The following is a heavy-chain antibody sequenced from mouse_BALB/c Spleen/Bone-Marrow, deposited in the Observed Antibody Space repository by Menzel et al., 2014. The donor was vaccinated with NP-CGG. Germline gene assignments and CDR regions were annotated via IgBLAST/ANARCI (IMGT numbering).Heavy chain of an antibody. Sequence: QVQLQQSGAELVKPGASVKLSCKASGYTFTSYYMYWVKQRPGQGLEWIGGINPSNGGTNFNEKFKSKATLTVDKSSSTAYMQLSGLTSEDSAVYYCTRGDDYDEGFAYWGQGTLVTVSA. CDR2: INPSNGGT. D-gene: IGHD2-4*01. CDR3: TRGDDYDEGFAY. V-gene: IGHV1S81*02. CDR1: GYTFTSYY. J-gene: IGHJ3*01.